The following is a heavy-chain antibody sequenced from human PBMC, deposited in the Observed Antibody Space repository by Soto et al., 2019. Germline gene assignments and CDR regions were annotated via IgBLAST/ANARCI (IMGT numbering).Heavy chain of an antibody. Sequence: ASVKVSCKASGGTFSSYAISWVRQAPGQGLEWMGGIIPIFGTANYAQKFQGRVTITADESTSTAYMELSSLRSADAAVYYCASYSSGLYPFFDNWGQGTLVTVSS. CDR1: GGTFSSYA. CDR2: IIPIFGTA. CDR3: ASYSSGLYPFFDN. D-gene: IGHD3-10*01. V-gene: IGHV1-69*13. J-gene: IGHJ4*02.